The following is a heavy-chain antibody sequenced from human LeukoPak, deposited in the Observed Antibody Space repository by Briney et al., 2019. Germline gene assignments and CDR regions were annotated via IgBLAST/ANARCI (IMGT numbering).Heavy chain of an antibody. J-gene: IGHJ4*02. CDR1: GFTFSSYG. V-gene: IGHV3-30*18. CDR2: ISYDGSNK. D-gene: IGHD1-26*01. Sequence: GGSLRLSCAASGFTFSSYGMHWVRQAPGKGLEWVAVISYDGSNKYYADSVKGRFTISRDNSKNTLYLQMNSLRADDTAVYYCAKGNSGSPNDYWGQGTLVTVSS. CDR3: AKGNSGSPNDY.